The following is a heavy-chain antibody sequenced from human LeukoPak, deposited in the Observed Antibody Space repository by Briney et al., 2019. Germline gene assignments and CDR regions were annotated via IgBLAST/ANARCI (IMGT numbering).Heavy chain of an antibody. V-gene: IGHV4-59*01. CDR3: ARGKYFDWLLGWFDP. J-gene: IGHJ5*02. D-gene: IGHD3-9*01. CDR1: GGSISSYY. Sequence: PSETLSLTCTVSGGSISSYYWSWIRQPPGKGLEWIGYIYYSGSTNYNPSLKSRVTISVDTSKNQFSLKLSSVTAADTAVYYCARGKYFDWLLGWFDPWAREPWSPSPQ. CDR2: IYYSGST.